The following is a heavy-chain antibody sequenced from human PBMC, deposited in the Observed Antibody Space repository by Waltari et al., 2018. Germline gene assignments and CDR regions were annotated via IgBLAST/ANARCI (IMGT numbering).Heavy chain of an antibody. D-gene: IGHD3-3*01. CDR1: GGTFSSYA. CDR2: ISPIFGTA. V-gene: IGHV1-69*13. CDR3: ARDGDYRVVILDY. J-gene: IGHJ4*02. Sequence: QVQLVQSGAEVKKPGSSVKVSCKASGGTFSSYAISWVRQAPGQGLEWMGRISPIFGTANYAQKFQGRVTITADKSTSTAYMELSSLRSEDTAVYYCARDGDYRVVILDYWGQGTLVTVSS.